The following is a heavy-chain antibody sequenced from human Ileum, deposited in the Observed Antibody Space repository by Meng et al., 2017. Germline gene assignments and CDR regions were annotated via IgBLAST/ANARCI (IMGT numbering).Heavy chain of an antibody. CDR2: IFHSGST. D-gene: IGHD6-13*01. CDR1: GYSISSGHY. CDR3: ARPGKYTSNWPIDY. Sequence: SETLSPTCTVPGYSISSGHYWGWIRQPPGKGLEWLGSIFHSGSTNYHPSLKNRVTISVDTSKNQFSLKLTSVTAADTDIYYCARPGKYTSNWPIDYWGQGTLVTVSS. V-gene: IGHV4-38-2*02. J-gene: IGHJ4*02.